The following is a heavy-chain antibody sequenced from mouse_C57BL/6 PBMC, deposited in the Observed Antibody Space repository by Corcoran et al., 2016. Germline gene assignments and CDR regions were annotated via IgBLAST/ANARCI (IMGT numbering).Heavy chain of an antibody. D-gene: IGHD1-1*01. CDR2: INPNNGGT. CDR3: ARSLITTVVARWYFDV. V-gene: IGHV1-22*01. J-gene: IGHJ1*03. CDR1: GYTFTDYN. Sequence: EVQLQQSGPELVKPGASVKMSCKASGYTFTDYNMHWVKQSHGKSLEWIGYINPNNGGTSYNQKFKGKATLTVNKSSSTAYMELRSLTSEDSAVYYCARSLITTVVARWYFDVWGTGTTVTVSS.